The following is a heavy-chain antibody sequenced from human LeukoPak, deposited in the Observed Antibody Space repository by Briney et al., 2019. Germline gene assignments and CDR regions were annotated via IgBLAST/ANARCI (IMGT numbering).Heavy chain of an antibody. J-gene: IGHJ4*02. CDR1: GFTFSSYA. CDR2: ISGSGGST. CDR3: AKDLVVVVVVAATYKDY. D-gene: IGHD2-15*01. V-gene: IGHV3-23*01. Sequence: GGCLRLSCAASGFTFSSYAMSWVRQAPGKGLEWVSAISGSGGSTYYADSVEGRFTISRDNSKNTLYLQMNSLRAEDTAVYYCAKDLVVVVVVAATYKDYWGQGTLVTVSS.